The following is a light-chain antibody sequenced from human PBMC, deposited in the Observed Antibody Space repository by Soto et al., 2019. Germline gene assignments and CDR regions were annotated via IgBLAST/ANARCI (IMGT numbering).Light chain of an antibody. CDR3: QQRSDWVT. Sequence: VLTQSPATLSLSPGERATLSCRASQSVSSYLVWYQQKPGQAPRLLIYDGANRATGIPARFSGSGSGTDFTLTISSLEPEGSAVYYCQQRSDWVTFGQGTKLEIK. V-gene: IGKV3-11*01. J-gene: IGKJ2*01. CDR1: QSVSSY. CDR2: DGA.